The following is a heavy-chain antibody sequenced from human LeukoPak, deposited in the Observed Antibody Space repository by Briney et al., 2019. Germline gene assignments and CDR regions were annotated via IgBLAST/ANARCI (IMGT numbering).Heavy chain of an antibody. CDR3: ARRYCSSASCLFDY. CDR1: GFTFNTYE. D-gene: IGHD2-2*01. J-gene: IGHJ4*02. V-gene: IGHV3-48*03. Sequence: GGSLRLSCAASGFTFNTYEMSWVRQAPGKGLEWVSCVSSSGTTMYHADSVKGRFTISRDNAKNSLYLQMNSLRAEDAAVYYCARRYCSSASCLFDYWGQGTLVTVSS. CDR2: VSSSGTTM.